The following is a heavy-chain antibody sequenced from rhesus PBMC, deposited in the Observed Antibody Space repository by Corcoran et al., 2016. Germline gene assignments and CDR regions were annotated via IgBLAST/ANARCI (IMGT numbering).Heavy chain of an antibody. D-gene: IGHD4-29*01. CDR2: IRSKSNSYET. Sequence: EVQLVESGGDLVQPDGSLRLSCAASGFSFSNSSLHWVRPASGKGMEWVGRIRSKSNSYETGYAASVKGRFTISRDDSKNTAYLQMNSLKTEDTAVYYCTTDSLPHTTVAMDNWGQGVLVTVSS. CDR3: TTDSLPHTTVAMDN. V-gene: IGHV3-118*01. J-gene: IGHJ4*01. CDR1: GFSFSNSS.